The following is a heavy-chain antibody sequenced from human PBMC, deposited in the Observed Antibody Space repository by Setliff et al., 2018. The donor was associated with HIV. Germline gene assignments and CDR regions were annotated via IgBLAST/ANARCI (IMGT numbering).Heavy chain of an antibody. CDR1: GGSISNYY. D-gene: IGHD3-10*01. J-gene: IGHJ5*02. CDR2: IYYSGST. Sequence: PSETLSLTCTVSGGSISNYYWSWIRQPPGKGLEWIGYIYYSGSTNYNPSLNSRVTISVDTSKNQFSLKVNSVTAADTAVYFCARYHYGVDWFDPWGRGTLVTVSS. V-gene: IGHV4-59*12. CDR3: ARYHYGVDWFDP.